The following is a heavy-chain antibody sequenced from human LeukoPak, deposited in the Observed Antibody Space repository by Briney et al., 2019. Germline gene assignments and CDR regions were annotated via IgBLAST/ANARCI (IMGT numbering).Heavy chain of an antibody. J-gene: IGHJ5*02. D-gene: IGHD3-10*01. CDR3: ARVGEEREAINWFDP. V-gene: IGHV1-2*02. CDR1: GYTLTGYY. CDR2: INPNSGGT. Sequence: ASVKVSCKASGYTLTGYYMHWVRQAPGQGLEWMGWINPNSGGTNYAQKFQGRVTMTRDTSLSTAYMELSRLRSDDTAVYYCARVGEEREAINWFDPWGQGTLVTVSS.